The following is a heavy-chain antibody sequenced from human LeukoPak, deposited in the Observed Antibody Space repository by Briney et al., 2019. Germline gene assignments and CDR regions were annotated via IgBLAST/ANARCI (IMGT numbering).Heavy chain of an antibody. J-gene: IGHJ2*01. CDR2: MNPSSGDT. Sequence: GASVKVSCKASGYTFTNFDINWVRQATGQGPDWMGWMNPSSGDTGIAQKFQGRLTLTRDTSLSTAYMELSHLTSEDTAIYFCTREHDKPMMHWYFSLWGRGSLVTVSS. CDR1: GYTFTNFD. V-gene: IGHV1-8*01. CDR3: TREHDKPMMHWYFSL. D-gene: IGHD1/OR15-1a*01.